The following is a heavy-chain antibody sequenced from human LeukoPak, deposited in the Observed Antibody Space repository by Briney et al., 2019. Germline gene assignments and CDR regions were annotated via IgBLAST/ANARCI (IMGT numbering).Heavy chain of an antibody. CDR1: GFTFSGYV. Sequence: PGGSLRLSCAASGFTFSGYVMSWVRQAPGKGLEWVSTISGSGGSTYYADSVKGRFTISRDNSKNTLYLQMNSLRAEDTAVYYCAKRAALTYYYYYYMDVWGKGTTVTVSS. V-gene: IGHV3-23*01. CDR3: AKRAALTYYYYYYMDV. CDR2: ISGSGGST. J-gene: IGHJ6*03. D-gene: IGHD6-6*01.